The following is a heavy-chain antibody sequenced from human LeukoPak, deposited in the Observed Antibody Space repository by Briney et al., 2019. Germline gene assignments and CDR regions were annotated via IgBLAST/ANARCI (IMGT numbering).Heavy chain of an antibody. V-gene: IGHV4-59*08. J-gene: IGHJ3*02. D-gene: IGHD5-24*01. Sequence: PSETLSLTCTVSGGSISGYYWSSIRQPPGKGLEWVGYIYFSGSTNYNPSLKSRVTISVDTSKNQFSLKLSSLTAGDTAVHLCVSPRDGYIFYAFHMWPQGPMVTVSS. CDR3: VSPRDGYIFYAFHM. CDR2: IYFSGST. CDR1: GGSISGYY.